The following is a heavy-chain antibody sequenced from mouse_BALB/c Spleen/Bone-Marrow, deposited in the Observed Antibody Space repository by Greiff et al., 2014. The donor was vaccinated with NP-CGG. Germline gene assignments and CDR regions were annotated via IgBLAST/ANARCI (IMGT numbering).Heavy chain of an antibody. CDR2: IDPASGNT. V-gene: IGHV14-3*02. CDR1: GFNIKDTF. D-gene: IGHD2-3*01. Sequence: VQLKESGADLLKPGASVKLSCTTSGFNIKDTFMHWGKQRPEQGLEWIGRIDPASGNTKYDPKFQGKATITADTSSNKVSLQLSGLTSEDTAVYYCAHDAPFTYWGQGTLVTVSA. CDR3: AHDAPFTY. J-gene: IGHJ3*01.